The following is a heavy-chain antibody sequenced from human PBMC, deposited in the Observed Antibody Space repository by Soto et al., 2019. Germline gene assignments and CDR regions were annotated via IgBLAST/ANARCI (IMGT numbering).Heavy chain of an antibody. Sequence: PSETLSLTCTVSGGSISSYYWSWIRQPPGKGLEWIGYIYYSGSTNYNPSLKSRVTISVDTSKNQFSLKLSSVTAADTAVYYCARRSRDLWFGDHGLDYWGQGTLVTVS. J-gene: IGHJ4*02. CDR3: ARRSRDLWFGDHGLDY. V-gene: IGHV4-59*08. D-gene: IGHD3-10*01. CDR1: GGSISSYY. CDR2: IYYSGST.